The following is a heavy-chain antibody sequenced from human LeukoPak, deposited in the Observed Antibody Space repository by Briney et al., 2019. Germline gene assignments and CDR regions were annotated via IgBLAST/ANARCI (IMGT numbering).Heavy chain of an antibody. CDR2: INPSGGST. D-gene: IGHD3-10*01. J-gene: IGHJ4*02. CDR1: GYTFTSYY. Sequence: ASVKVSCKASGYTFTSYYMHWVRQAPGQGLEWMGIINPSGGSTSYAQKFQGRVTMTRDMSTSTVYMELSSLRSEDTAVYYCARERNVITMVRGGFGYWGQGTLVTVSS. CDR3: ARERNVITMVRGGFGY. V-gene: IGHV1-46*01.